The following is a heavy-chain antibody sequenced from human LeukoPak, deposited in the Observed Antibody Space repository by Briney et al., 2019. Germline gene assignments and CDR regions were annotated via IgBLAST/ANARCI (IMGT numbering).Heavy chain of an antibody. CDR3: ARGGNYYYDSSGYYY. D-gene: IGHD3-22*01. V-gene: IGHV4-38-2*02. CDR1: GYSISSDYY. J-gene: IGHJ4*02. Sequence: SETLSLTCTVSGYSISSDYYWGWIRQPPGKGLEWIGSIYHSGSTYYNPSLKSRVTISVDTSKNQFSLKLSSVTAADTAVYYCARGGNYYYDSSGYYYWGQGTLVTVSS. CDR2: IYHSGST.